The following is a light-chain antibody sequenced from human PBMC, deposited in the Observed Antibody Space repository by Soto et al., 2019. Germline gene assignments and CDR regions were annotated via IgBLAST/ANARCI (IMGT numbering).Light chain of an antibody. J-gene: IGKJ1*01. CDR1: QSISSW. CDR3: QQYYSYSGT. CDR2: KTS. V-gene: IGKV1-5*03. Sequence: DIQMTQSPSTLSASVGDRVTITCRASQSISSWLAWYQQKPGKAPKLLIYKTSSLESGVPSRFSGSGSGTDFTLTSSSLQPDDFATYYCQQYYSYSGTFGQGTKVEIK.